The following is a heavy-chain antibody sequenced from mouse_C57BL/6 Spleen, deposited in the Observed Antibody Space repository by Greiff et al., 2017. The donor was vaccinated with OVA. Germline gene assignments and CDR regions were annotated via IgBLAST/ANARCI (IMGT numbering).Heavy chain of an antibody. CDR2: INPGSGGT. D-gene: IGHD2-5*01. CDR3: ARGGVVTFDY. Sequence: QVQLKQSGAELVRPGTSVKVSCKASGYAFTNYLIEWVKQRPGPGLEWIGVINPGSGGTNYNEKFKGKATLTADKSSSTAYMQLSSLTSEDSAVYFCARGGVVTFDYWGQGTTLTVSS. V-gene: IGHV1-54*01. J-gene: IGHJ2*01. CDR1: GYAFTNYL.